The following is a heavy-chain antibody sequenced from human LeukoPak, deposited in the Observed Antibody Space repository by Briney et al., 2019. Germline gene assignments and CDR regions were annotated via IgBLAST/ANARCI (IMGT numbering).Heavy chain of an antibody. J-gene: IGHJ4*02. CDR1: GFTFSSYG. CDR3: AKDLSNYEDY. D-gene: IGHD4-11*01. V-gene: IGHV3-30*18. Sequence: PGGSLRLSCAASGFTFSSYGMHWVRQAPGKGLEWVAVISYDGSNEYYADSVRGRFTISRDNSKNTLYLQMNSLRAEDTAVYYCAKDLSNYEDYWGQGTLVTVSS. CDR2: ISYDGSNE.